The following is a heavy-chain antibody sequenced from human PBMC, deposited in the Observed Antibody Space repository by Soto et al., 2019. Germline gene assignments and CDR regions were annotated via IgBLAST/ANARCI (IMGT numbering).Heavy chain of an antibody. CDR1: GYSFTTNG. D-gene: IGHD2-8*01. Sequence: GASVKVSCKASGYSFTTNGISWVRQAPGQGLEWMGWISGYNGDTNNAQRFQDRVTMTIDRSTTTAYLELRSLTSDDTAVYYCAKNGHPPYYYYGMDVWG. CDR3: AKNGHPPYYYYGMDV. V-gene: IGHV1-18*01. J-gene: IGHJ6*02. CDR2: ISGYNGDT.